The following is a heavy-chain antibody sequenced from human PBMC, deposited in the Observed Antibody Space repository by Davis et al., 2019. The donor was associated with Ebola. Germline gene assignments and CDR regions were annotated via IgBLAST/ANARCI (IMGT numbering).Heavy chain of an antibody. V-gene: IGHV1-46*01. D-gene: IGHD3-10*01. J-gene: IGHJ5*02. CDR1: GYTFTSYY. CDR3: ARDWIYGSGSYLRVANNWFDP. CDR2: INPSGGST. Sequence: ASVKVSCKASGYTFTSYYMHWVRQAPGQGLEWMGIINPSGGSTSYAQKFQGRVTMTRDTSTSTVYMELSSLRSEDTAVYYCARDWIYGSGSYLRVANNWFDPWGQGTLVTVSS.